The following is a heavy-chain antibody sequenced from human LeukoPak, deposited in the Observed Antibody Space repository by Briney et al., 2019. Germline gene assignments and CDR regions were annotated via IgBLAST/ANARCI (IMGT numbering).Heavy chain of an antibody. Sequence: ASVKVSCKASGYTFTGYYMHWVRQAPGQGLEWMGRINPNSGGTNYAQKFQGRVTMTRDTSISTAYMELSRLRSEDTAVYYCAREALTGTTHRSFDYWGQGTLVTVSS. CDR3: AREALTGTTHRSFDY. D-gene: IGHD1-7*01. CDR2: INPNSGGT. CDR1: GYTFTGYY. V-gene: IGHV1-2*06. J-gene: IGHJ4*02.